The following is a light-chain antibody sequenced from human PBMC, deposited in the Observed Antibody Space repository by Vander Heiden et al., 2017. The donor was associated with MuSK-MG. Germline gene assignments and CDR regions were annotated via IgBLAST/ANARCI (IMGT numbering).Light chain of an antibody. CDR2: GAS. J-gene: IGKJ4*01. CDR3: QQYNNWPPNT. Sequence: EIVMTQSPATLSVSPGERATLSCRASQSVSSNLAWYQQKPGQAPRLLIYGASTRDTGIPARFSGSGYGKEFTLTISSRQSEDFAVYYCQQYNNWPPNTFGGGTKVXIK. V-gene: IGKV3-15*01. CDR1: QSVSSN.